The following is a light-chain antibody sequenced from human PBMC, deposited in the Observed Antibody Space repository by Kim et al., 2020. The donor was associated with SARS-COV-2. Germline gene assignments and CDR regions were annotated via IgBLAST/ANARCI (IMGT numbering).Light chain of an antibody. J-gene: IGLJ2*01. CDR1: SGSIASYY. Sequence: NFMLTQPHSVSESPGKTVTISCTRSSGSIASYYVQWYQQRPGSAPTTVIYEDNQRPSGVPDRFSGSIDSSSNSASLTISGLKTEDEADYYCQSYDSSSHVVFGGGTQLTVL. CDR3: QSYDSSSHVV. CDR2: EDN. V-gene: IGLV6-57*04.